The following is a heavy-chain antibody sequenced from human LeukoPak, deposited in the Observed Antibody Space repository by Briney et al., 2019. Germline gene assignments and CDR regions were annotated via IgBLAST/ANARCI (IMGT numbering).Heavy chain of an antibody. Sequence: PSETLSLTCSVSGGFISYYYWSWIRQPPGKGLEWIGYSHDSGESNYNPSLQSPVIISRDTSKSQFSLNLMSVTAADTAVYYCAASSHSGSYRAYWGQGTPVTASS. D-gene: IGHD3-10*01. CDR1: GGFISYYY. J-gene: IGHJ4*02. CDR3: AASSHSGSYRAY. V-gene: IGHV4-59*08. CDR2: SHDSGES.